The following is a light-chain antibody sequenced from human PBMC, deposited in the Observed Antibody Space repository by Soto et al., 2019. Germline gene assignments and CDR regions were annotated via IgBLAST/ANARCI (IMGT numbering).Light chain of an antibody. CDR3: QQNYSTPLA. V-gene: IGKV1-39*01. Sequence: DIQMTQSPSTLSGSVGDRVTITCRASQSISSYLNWYQQKPGKAPNLLIYAASTLESGVPSRFSGSGSGTGFTLTISSLQLEDFATYYCQQNYSTPLAFGGGTKVDIK. J-gene: IGKJ4*01. CDR2: AAS. CDR1: QSISSY.